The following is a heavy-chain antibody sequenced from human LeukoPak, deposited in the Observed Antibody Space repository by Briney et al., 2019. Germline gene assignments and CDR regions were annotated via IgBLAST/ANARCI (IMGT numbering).Heavy chain of an antibody. CDR3: ARGDGTSWGLPF. CDR1: GFSFSTYW. V-gene: IGHV3-74*01. J-gene: IGHJ4*02. CDR2: INPDGRTT. D-gene: IGHD5-24*01. Sequence: GGSLRLSCAASGFSFSTYWMHWVRQDEGKGLMWVSRINPDGRTTDYADSGKGRFSISRDNAKRTLYLEMNSLRAEDTAVYYCARGDGTSWGLPFWGQGTLVTVSS.